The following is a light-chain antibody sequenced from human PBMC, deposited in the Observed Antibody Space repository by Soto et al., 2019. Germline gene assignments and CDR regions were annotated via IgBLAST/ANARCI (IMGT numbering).Light chain of an antibody. V-gene: IGLV2-14*01. CDR3: SSYTSSSTLLYV. CDR2: DVS. Sequence: QSALTQPASVSGSPGQSITISCTGTSSDFGDYNSVSWYQQHPGKAPKLMIYDVSNRPSGVSNRFSGSKSGNTASLTISGLQAEDEADYYCSSYTSSSTLLYVFGTGTKLTVL. CDR1: SSDFGDYNS. J-gene: IGLJ1*01.